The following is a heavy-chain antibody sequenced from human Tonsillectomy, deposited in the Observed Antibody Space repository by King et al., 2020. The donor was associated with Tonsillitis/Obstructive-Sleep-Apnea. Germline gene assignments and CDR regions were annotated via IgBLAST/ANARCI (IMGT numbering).Heavy chain of an antibody. Sequence: QLVQSGGGLVQPGGSLRLSCAASGFTFGSYWMTWVRQAPGKGLEWVANIKQHGSEKYYVDSVKGRFTISRDDAKNSLYLQMNSLRAEDTAVYFCAREYCSGGSCYRIFDCWGQGTLVTVSS. CDR1: GFTFGSYW. J-gene: IGHJ4*02. D-gene: IGHD2-15*01. CDR3: AREYCSGGSCYRIFDC. V-gene: IGHV3-7*04. CDR2: IKQHGSEK.